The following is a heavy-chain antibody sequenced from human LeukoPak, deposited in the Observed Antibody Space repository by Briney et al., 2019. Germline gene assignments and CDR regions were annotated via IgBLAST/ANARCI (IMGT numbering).Heavy chain of an antibody. V-gene: IGHV3-11*06. D-gene: IGHD6-19*01. Sequence: GGSLRLSCAASGFTFSDYYMSWIRQAPGKGLEWVSYISSSSSYTNYADSVKGRFTISRDNAKNSLYLQMNSLRAEDTAVYYCARVCVVAGSGERAFDIWGQGTMVTVSS. CDR3: ARVCVVAGSGERAFDI. J-gene: IGHJ3*02. CDR1: GFTFSDYY. CDR2: ISSSSSYT.